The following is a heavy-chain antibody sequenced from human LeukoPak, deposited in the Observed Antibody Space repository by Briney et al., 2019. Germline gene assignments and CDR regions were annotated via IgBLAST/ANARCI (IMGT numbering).Heavy chain of an antibody. CDR1: GFSLSDYW. D-gene: IGHD6-19*01. CDR3: VGGTGWLPLT. V-gene: IGHV3-7*01. J-gene: IGHJ5*01. Sequence: GGSLRLSCAASGFSLSDYWMNWVRQTPGKGPERLANIKQDGSEKNYVESVNGRFIISRDNAKNSGYLQMNSLRAEDTAVYYCVGGTGWLPLTWGQGTLVTVSS. CDR2: IKQDGSEK.